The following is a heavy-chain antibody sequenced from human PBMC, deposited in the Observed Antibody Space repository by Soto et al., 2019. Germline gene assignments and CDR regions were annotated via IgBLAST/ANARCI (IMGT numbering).Heavy chain of an antibody. CDR1: GFTFSSYA. V-gene: IGHV3-30-3*01. J-gene: IGHJ4*02. D-gene: IGHD4-17*01. Sequence: PGGSLRLSCAASGFTFSSYAMHWVRQAPGKGLEWVAVISYDGSNKYYADSVKGRFTISRDNSKNTLYLQMNSLRAEDTAVYYCARDLQLMTTVPPHEPDYWGQGTLVTVSS. CDR2: ISYDGSNK. CDR3: ARDLQLMTTVPPHEPDY.